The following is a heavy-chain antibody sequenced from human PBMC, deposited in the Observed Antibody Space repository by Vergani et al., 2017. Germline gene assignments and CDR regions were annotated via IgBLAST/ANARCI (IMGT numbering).Heavy chain of an antibody. J-gene: IGHJ4*02. V-gene: IGHV1-69*13. CDR2: IIPIFGTA. CDR3: ARDGYSYGYFDY. Sequence: QVQLVQSGAEVKKPGSSVKVSCKASVGTFSSYAISWVRQAPGQGLEWMGRIIPIFGTANYAQKFQGRVTITADESTSTAYMELSSLRSEDTAVYYCARDGYSYGYFDYWGQGTLVTVSS. D-gene: IGHD5-18*01. CDR1: VGTFSSYA.